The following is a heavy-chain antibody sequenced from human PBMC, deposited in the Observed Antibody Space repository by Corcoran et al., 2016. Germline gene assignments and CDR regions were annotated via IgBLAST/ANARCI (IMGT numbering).Heavy chain of an antibody. CDR2: IRSKAYGGTT. V-gene: IGHV3-49*03. CDR1: GFTFGDYA. CDR3: TRESSYDFWSRPLDYFDY. D-gene: IGHD3-3*01. Sequence: EVQLVESGGGLVQPGRSLRLSCTASGFTFGDYAMSWFRQAPGKGLEWVGFIRSKAYGGTTEYAASVKGRFNISRDDSKRIAYLQMNSLKTEDTAVYYCTRESSYDFWSRPLDYFDYWGQGTLVTVSS. J-gene: IGHJ4*02.